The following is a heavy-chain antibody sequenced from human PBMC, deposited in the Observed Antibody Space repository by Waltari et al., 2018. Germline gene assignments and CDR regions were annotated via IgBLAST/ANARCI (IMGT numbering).Heavy chain of an antibody. CDR1: GGTFNDHS. CDR3: ARRDSVPAARAFDI. D-gene: IGHD2-2*01. Sequence: VQLQQWGAGLLKPSETLSLTCAVYGGTFNDHSWNWIRQPPGKGLEWMGIIYPGDSETSYSPSFHGQVTISADKSISTAYLQWSSLKASDTAMYYCARRDSVPAARAFDIWGQGTMVTVSS. CDR2: IYPGDSET. V-gene: IGHV5-51*01. J-gene: IGHJ3*02.